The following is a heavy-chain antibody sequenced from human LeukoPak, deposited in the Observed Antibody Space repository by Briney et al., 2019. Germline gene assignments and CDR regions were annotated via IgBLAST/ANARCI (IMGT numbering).Heavy chain of an antibody. V-gene: IGHV4-61*01. CDR1: GGSISSSSYY. J-gene: IGHJ4*02. D-gene: IGHD5-12*01. Sequence: SETLSLTCTVSGGSISSSSYYWSWIRQPPGKGLEWIGYIYYSGSTNYNPSLKSRVTISVDTSKNQFSLKLSSVTAADTAVYYCARGNSGYDLAFGYWGQGTLVTVSS. CDR3: ARGNSGYDLAFGY. CDR2: IYYSGST.